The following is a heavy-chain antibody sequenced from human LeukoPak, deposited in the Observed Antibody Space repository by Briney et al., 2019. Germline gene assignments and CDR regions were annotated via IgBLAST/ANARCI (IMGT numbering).Heavy chain of an antibody. D-gene: IGHD6-13*01. CDR3: AKDGQQLVPLRLAPTYFDY. Sequence: GGSLRLSCAASGFTFSSYAMSWVRQAPGKGLEWVSAISGSGGSTYYADSVKGRFTISRDNSKNTLYLQMNSLRAEDTAVYYCAKDGQQLVPLRLAPTYFDYWGQGTLVTVSS. V-gene: IGHV3-23*01. CDR1: GFTFSSYA. J-gene: IGHJ4*02. CDR2: ISGSGGST.